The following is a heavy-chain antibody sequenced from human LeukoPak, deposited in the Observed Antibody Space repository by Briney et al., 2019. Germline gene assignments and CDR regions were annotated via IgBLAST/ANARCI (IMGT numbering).Heavy chain of an antibody. Sequence: SETLSLTCTVSGGSISSGTYYWTWIRQPAGKGLEWIGRIYTTGSTNYNPSLKSRVTMSTDTSKNQFSLKLSSVTAADTAVYYCARVTTGGYYNCWGQGTLVTVSS. J-gene: IGHJ4*02. V-gene: IGHV4-61*02. CDR3: ARVTTGGYYNC. CDR1: GGSISSGTYY. CDR2: IYTTGST. D-gene: IGHD3-22*01.